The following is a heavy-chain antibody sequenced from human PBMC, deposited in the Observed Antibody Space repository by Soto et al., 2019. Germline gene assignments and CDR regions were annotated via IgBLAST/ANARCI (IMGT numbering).Heavy chain of an antibody. Sequence: LVTLSLTCTVYGVSVSSRVYYLSLLQQPPGEGLEWIGYIYYSGSTNYNPSLKSRVTISVDTSKNQFSLKLSSVTAADTAVYYCARSGAYYYDSSGYYYFDYWGQGTLVTVSS. CDR1: GVSVSSRVYY. V-gene: IGHV4-61*08. CDR2: IYYSGST. J-gene: IGHJ4*02. CDR3: ARSGAYYYDSSGYYYFDY. D-gene: IGHD3-22*01.